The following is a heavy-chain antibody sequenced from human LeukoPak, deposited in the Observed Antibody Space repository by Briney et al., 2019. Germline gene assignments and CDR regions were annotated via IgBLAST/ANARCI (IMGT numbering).Heavy chain of an antibody. CDR3: AKGHSDHGAVDY. Sequence: GGSLRLSCAASGFTFSDYYMSWIRQAPGKGLEWVSYISSSGSTIYYADSVKGRFTISRDNAKNSLYLQMNGLRDEDTAVYYCAKGHSDHGAVDYWGQGTLVTVSS. CDR2: ISSSGSTI. J-gene: IGHJ4*02. D-gene: IGHD4-17*01. V-gene: IGHV3-11*01. CDR1: GFTFSDYY.